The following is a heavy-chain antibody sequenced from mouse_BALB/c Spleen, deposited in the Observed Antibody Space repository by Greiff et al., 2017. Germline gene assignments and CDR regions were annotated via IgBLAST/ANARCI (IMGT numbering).Heavy chain of an antibody. D-gene: IGHD2-1*01. Sequence: VQLVESGPGLVAPSQSLSITCTVSGFSLTSYGVHWVRQPPGKGLEWLGVIWAGGSTNYNSALMSRLSISKDNSKSQVFLKMNSLQTDDTAMYYCARDDYYGNYEAYWGQGTLVTVSA. J-gene: IGHJ3*01. CDR1: GFSLTSYG. CDR3: ARDDYYGNYEAY. CDR2: IWAGGST. V-gene: IGHV2-9*02.